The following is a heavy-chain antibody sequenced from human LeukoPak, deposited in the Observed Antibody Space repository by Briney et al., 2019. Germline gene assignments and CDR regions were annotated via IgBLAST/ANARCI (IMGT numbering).Heavy chain of an antibody. D-gene: IGHD3/OR15-3a*01. CDR2: IYHSGST. Sequence: SETLSLTCAVSGYSISSGYYWGWIRQPPGKGLEWIGSIYHSGSTYYNPSLKSRVTISVDTSKNQFSLKLSSVTAADTAVYYCAGAWRDWPINPIDYWGQGTLVTVSS. CDR3: AGAWRDWPINPIDY. V-gene: IGHV4-38-2*01. J-gene: IGHJ4*02. CDR1: GYSISSGYY.